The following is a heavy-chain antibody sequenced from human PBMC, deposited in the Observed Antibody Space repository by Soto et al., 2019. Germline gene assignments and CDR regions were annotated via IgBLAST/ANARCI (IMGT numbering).Heavy chain of an antibody. Sequence: HPGGSLRLSCAASGFTFSSYAMHWVRQAPGKGLEWVAVISYDGSNKYYADSVKGRFTISRDNSKNTLYLQMNSLRAEDTAVYYCARGMGYYYDSTGPFDYWGQGT. J-gene: IGHJ4*02. V-gene: IGHV3-30-3*01. CDR1: GFTFSSYA. D-gene: IGHD3-22*01. CDR2: ISYDGSNK. CDR3: ARGMGYYYDSTGPFDY.